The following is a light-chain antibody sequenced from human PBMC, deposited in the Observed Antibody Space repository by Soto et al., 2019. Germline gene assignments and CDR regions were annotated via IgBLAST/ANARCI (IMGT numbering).Light chain of an antibody. Sequence: DIEMTQSPSTLSASVGDRVTITCRASQTIRRWLAWYQQRPGKDPKVLIHDASTLESGVPARFSGSGSETECTLTISSLQPEDSATYYCQHYNSDPWTFGQGTKVEIK. V-gene: IGKV1-5*01. CDR1: QTIRRW. CDR3: QHYNSDPWT. J-gene: IGKJ1*01. CDR2: DAS.